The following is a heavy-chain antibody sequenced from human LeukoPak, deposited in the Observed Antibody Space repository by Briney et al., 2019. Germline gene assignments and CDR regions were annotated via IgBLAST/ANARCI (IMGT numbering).Heavy chain of an antibody. CDR3: ARVSCSSTSCYTAFDC. J-gene: IGHJ4*02. CDR2: INHSGST. D-gene: IGHD2-2*02. CDR1: GGSFSGYY. Sequence: PSETLSLTCAVYGGSFSGYYWSWIRQPPGEGLEWIGEINHSGSTNYNPSLKSRVTISVDTSKNQFSLKLSSVTAADTAVYYCARVSCSSTSCYTAFDCWGQGTLVTVSS. V-gene: IGHV4-34*01.